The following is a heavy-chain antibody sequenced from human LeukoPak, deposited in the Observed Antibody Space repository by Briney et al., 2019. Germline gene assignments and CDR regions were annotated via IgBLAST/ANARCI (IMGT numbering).Heavy chain of an antibody. V-gene: IGHV3-48*01. CDR1: GFTFSRYS. J-gene: IGHJ4*02. D-gene: IGHD2-21*02. Sequence: PGGSLRLSCVASGFTFSRYSMSWVRQAPGKGLEWLSYISGSANTIYYADSVKGRFTISRDNAKNSLYLQMNSLRSEDTAVYYCARSWSVPGDLDNYFDYWGQGTLVTVSS. CDR3: ARSWSVPGDLDNYFDY. CDR2: ISGSANTI.